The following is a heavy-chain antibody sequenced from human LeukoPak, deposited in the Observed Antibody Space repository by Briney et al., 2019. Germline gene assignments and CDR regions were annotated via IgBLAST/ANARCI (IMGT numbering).Heavy chain of an antibody. Sequence: PSETLSLTCTVSGGSISSYYWGWVRQPPGKALEWIGNIFYSGSTYYSPSLKSRVTVSLDTSRNQFSLKLNSVTAADTAVYYCAKSNGYGLIDIWGQGTMVTVSS. CDR1: GGSISSYY. CDR2: IFYSGST. V-gene: IGHV4-39*07. J-gene: IGHJ3*02. CDR3: AKSNGYGLIDI. D-gene: IGHD3-10*01.